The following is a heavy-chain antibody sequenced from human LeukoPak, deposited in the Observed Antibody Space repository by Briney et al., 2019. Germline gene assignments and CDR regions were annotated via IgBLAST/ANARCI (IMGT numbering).Heavy chain of an antibody. D-gene: IGHD3-22*01. CDR1: GYTFTGYF. CDR2: INPNSGGT. J-gene: IGHJ4*02. Sequence: GASVKVSCKASGYTFTGYFMHWVRQAPGQGLEWMGWINPNSGGTNFAQRFQGRVTMTRDTSISTAYMELSRLRSDDTAMYCCARDERYDSSGYPFDYWGQGTLVTVSS. V-gene: IGHV1-2*02. CDR3: ARDERYDSSGYPFDY.